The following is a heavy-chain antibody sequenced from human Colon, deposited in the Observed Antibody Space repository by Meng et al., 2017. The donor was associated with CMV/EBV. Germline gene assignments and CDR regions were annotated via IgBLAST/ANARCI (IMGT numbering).Heavy chain of an antibody. V-gene: IGHV1-2*02. J-gene: IGHJ4*02. Sequence: QLLLVRAGAESRKPGSSGKVSCKASGYTFTGYFMYWVRQAPGQGLEWLGVINPITGGTNYAQKFQGRVTMTRDTSMNTAYMELSRLRSDDTAVYYCASLSGGDFDYWGQGTLVTVSS. CDR1: GYTFTGYF. CDR3: ASLSGGDFDY. D-gene: IGHD1-26*01. CDR2: INPITGGT.